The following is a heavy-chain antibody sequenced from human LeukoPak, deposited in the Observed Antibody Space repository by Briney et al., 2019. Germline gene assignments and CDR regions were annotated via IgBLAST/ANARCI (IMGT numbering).Heavy chain of an antibody. V-gene: IGHV3-11*06. CDR1: GFTFSDYY. Sequence: GSLRLSCAASGFTFSDYYMSWIRQAPGKGLEWVSYISSSSSYTNYADSVKGRFTISRDNAKNSLYLQMNSLRAEDTAVYYCASGYYGSGSYYPFDYWGQGTLVTVSS. J-gene: IGHJ4*02. CDR2: ISSSSSYT. CDR3: ASGYYGSGSYYPFDY. D-gene: IGHD3-10*01.